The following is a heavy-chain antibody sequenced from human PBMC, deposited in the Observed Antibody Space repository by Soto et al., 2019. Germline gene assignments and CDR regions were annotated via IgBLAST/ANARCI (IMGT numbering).Heavy chain of an antibody. V-gene: IGHV1-46*01. CDR2: INPSGGST. J-gene: IGHJ4*02. D-gene: IGHD4-17*01. CDR3: ATAEHMTTYLDY. CDR1: GYTFTSYY. Sequence: QVQLVQSGAEVKKPGASVKVSCKASGYTFTSYYMHWVRQAPGQGLEWMGIINPSGGSTSYAQKFQGRVTMTRDTSKSTVYMELSSLRSEDTAVYYCATAEHMTTYLDYWGQGTLVTVSS.